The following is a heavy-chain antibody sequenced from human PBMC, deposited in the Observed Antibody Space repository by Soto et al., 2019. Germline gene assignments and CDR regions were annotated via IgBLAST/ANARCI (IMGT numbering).Heavy chain of an antibody. CDR2: IYHSGST. J-gene: IGHJ4*02. D-gene: IGHD3-10*01. CDR1: GGSISSGGYS. CDR3: AREGSGSYYGDFDY. Sequence: PSETLSLTCAVSGGSISSGGYSWSWIRQPPGKGLEWIGYIYHSGSTYYNPSLKSRVTISVDRSKNQFSLKLSSVTAADTAVYYCAREGSGSYYGDFDYWGQGTLVTVSS. V-gene: IGHV4-30-2*01.